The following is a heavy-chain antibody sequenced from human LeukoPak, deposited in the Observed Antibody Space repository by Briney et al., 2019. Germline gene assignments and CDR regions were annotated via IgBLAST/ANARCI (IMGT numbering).Heavy chain of an antibody. CDR3: ARDRSGYCGGDCSDAFDI. V-gene: IGHV4-34*01. J-gene: IGHJ3*02. CDR1: GGSFSGYY. CDR2: IYYSGST. D-gene: IGHD2-21*02. Sequence: PSGTLSLTCAVYGGSFSGYYWSWIRQPPGKGLEWIGSIYYSGSTYYNPSLKSRVTISVDTSKNQFSLKLSSVTAADTAVYYCARDRSGYCGGDCSDAFDIWGQGTMVTVSS.